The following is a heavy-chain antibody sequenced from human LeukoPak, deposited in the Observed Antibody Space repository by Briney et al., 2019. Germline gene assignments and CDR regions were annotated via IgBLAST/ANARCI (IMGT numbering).Heavy chain of an antibody. D-gene: IGHD2-2*01. Sequence: SETLSLTCAVYGGSFSGYYWSWIRQPPGKGLEWIGEINHSGSTNYNPSLKSRVTISVDTSKNQFSLKLSSVTAADTAVYYCARHGRYCSSTSCYRYYYYYYMDVWGKGTTVTVSS. CDR2: INHSGST. CDR3: ARHGRYCSSTSCYRYYYYYYMDV. V-gene: IGHV4-34*01. CDR1: GGSFSGYY. J-gene: IGHJ6*03.